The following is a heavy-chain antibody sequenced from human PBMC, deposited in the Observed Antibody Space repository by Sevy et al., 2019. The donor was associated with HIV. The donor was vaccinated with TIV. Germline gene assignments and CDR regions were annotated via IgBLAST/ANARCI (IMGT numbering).Heavy chain of an antibody. CDR2: IYYSGST. Sequence: SETLSLTCTVSGGSISSYYWSWIRQPPGKGLEWIGYIYYSGSTNYNPSLKSRVTISVDTSKNQFSLKLSSVTAADTAVYYCARVKKDYDILTGPYFEYWGQGTLVTVSS. D-gene: IGHD3-9*01. CDR3: ARVKKDYDILTGPYFEY. V-gene: IGHV4-59*01. CDR1: GGSISSYY. J-gene: IGHJ4*02.